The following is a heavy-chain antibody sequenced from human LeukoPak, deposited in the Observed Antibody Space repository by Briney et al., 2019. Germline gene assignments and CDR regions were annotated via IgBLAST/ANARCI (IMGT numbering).Heavy chain of an antibody. J-gene: IGHJ5*02. CDR3: ARATSGARYNWFDA. V-gene: IGHV1-8*01. D-gene: IGHD1-26*01. Sequence: ASVKVSCKASGYTFTSYDINWVRQATGQGLEWMGYMSPSNGYAEFGQRFQGRVTMTRNTSTSTAYMELSSLRSEDTAVYYCARATSGARYNWFDAWGPGTLVTVSS. CDR1: GYTFTSYD. CDR2: MSPSNGYA.